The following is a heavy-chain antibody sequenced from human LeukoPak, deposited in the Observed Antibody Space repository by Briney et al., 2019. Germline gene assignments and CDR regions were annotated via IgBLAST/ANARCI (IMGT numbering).Heavy chain of an antibody. CDR3: ARVAYYSDRSAFAFFDY. J-gene: IGHJ4*02. V-gene: IGHV4-4*02. D-gene: IGHD3-22*01. Sequence: PSETLSLTCAVSGGSISSSNWWSWVRQPPGKGLEWIGEIYHSGSTNYNPSLKSRVTISVDKSKNQFSLKLSSVTAADTAVYYCARVAYYSDRSAFAFFDYWGRGTLVTVSS. CDR2: IYHSGST. CDR1: GGSISSSNW.